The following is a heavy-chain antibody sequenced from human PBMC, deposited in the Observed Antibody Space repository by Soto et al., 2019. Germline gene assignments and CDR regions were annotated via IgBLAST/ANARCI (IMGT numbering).Heavy chain of an antibody. CDR3: ARGGIVVVVAAPDYYYYCMDV. CDR1: GYTFTSYG. J-gene: IGHJ6*02. CDR2: ISAYNGNT. V-gene: IGHV1-18*01. D-gene: IGHD2-15*01. Sequence: QVQLVQSGAEVKKPGASVKVSCKASGYTFTSYGISWVRQAPGQGLEWMGWISAYNGNTNYAQKLQGRVTMATDTSTSTAYMELRSLGSDDAAVYYCARGGIVVVVAAPDYYYYCMDVWGQGTTVTVSS.